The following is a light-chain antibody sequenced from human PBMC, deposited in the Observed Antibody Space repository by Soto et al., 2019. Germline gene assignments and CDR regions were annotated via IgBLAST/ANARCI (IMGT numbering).Light chain of an antibody. V-gene: IGLV1-40*01. CDR1: SSNIGAEYD. J-gene: IGLJ1*01. CDR3: QSYDSTLSARYV. CDR2: GNN. Sequence: QSVLTQPHTVSGAPGQRVTISCPESSSNIGAEYDVHWYQQRPGTAPKLLIFGNNNRPSGVPDRFSGSKSCTSASLAITGLQAEDEGDYYCQSYDSTLSARYVCGTGTKVTVL.